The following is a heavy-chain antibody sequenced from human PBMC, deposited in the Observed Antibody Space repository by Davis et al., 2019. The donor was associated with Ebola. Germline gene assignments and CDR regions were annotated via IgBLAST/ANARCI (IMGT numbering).Heavy chain of an antibody. CDR1: GDSVSSGG. CDR2: TYYKSKWYN. Sequence: PSETLSLTCAISGDSVSSGGWNWIRQSPSRGLAWLGRTYYKSKWYNDYAVSVKSRITINPDTSKNQFSLQLNSVTPEDTALYYCARGWLRGGMDAWGEGTTVTV. V-gene: IGHV6-1*01. CDR3: ARGWLRGGMDA. D-gene: IGHD5-18*01. J-gene: IGHJ6*02.